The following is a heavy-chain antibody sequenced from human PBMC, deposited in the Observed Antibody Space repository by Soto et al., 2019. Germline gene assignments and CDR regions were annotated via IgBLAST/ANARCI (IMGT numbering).Heavy chain of an antibody. CDR3: VRVKETNGGGAFDY. J-gene: IGHJ4*02. Sequence: EVQLVESGGGLVQPGGSLRLSCTASGFTFSGFWMHWVRQAPGKGLVWVSRINGDGSVKNYADSVKGRFTISRDNAKNTLHMQMNSLKVEDTAVYYCVRVKETNGGGAFDYWGQGTLVTVSS. D-gene: IGHD2-8*01. CDR1: GFTFSGFW. CDR2: INGDGSVK. V-gene: IGHV3-74*01.